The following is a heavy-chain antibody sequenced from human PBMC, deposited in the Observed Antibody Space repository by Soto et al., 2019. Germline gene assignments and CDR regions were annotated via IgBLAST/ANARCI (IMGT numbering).Heavy chain of an antibody. CDR2: IYYSGST. CDR3: AILYSSSWYILYYFDY. Sequence: SETLSLTCTVSGGSISSGGYYWSWIRQHPGKGLEWIGYIYYSGSTYYNPSLKSRVTISVDTSKNQFSLKLSSVTAADTAVYYCAILYSSSWYILYYFDYWGQGTLVTVSS. CDR1: GGSISSGGYY. J-gene: IGHJ4*02. V-gene: IGHV4-31*03. D-gene: IGHD6-13*01.